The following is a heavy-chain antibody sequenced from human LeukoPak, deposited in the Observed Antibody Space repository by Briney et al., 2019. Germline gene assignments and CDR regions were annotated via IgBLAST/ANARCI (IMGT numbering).Heavy chain of an antibody. Sequence: PSETLSLTCGVSGGSINSYYWSWIRQSPGKGLEWVSTISDSGGITHYADSVKGRFTISRDNSKNTLYLQMNSLRAEDTAVYYCAKDLATKIGSTDYWGQGTLVTVSS. D-gene: IGHD2-21*01. CDR1: GGSINSYY. CDR2: ISDSGGIT. CDR3: AKDLATKIGSTDY. J-gene: IGHJ4*02. V-gene: IGHV3-23*01.